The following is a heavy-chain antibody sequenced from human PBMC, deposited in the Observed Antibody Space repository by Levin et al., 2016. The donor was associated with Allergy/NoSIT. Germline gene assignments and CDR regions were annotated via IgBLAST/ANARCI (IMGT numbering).Heavy chain of an antibody. CDR2: IIPIFGTA. V-gene: IGHV1-69*01. D-gene: IGHD3-3*01. CDR3: AALTTYYDFWSGYPHYYYYYMDV. J-gene: IGHJ6*03. Sequence: WVRQAPGQGLEWMGGIIPIFGTANYAQKFQGRVTITADESTSTAYMELSSLRSEDTAVYYCAALTTYYDFWSGYPHYYYYYMDVWGKGTTVTVSS.